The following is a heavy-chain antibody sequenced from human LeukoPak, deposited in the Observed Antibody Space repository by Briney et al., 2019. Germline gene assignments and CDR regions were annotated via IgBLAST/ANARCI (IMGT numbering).Heavy chain of an antibody. V-gene: IGHV4-4*07. J-gene: IGHJ4*02. CDR2: IHTTGGT. D-gene: IGHD2-2*01. Sequence: PSETLSLTCTVSGGSISSYYWTWIRQPAGKGLEWIGRIHTTGGTRYNPFLKSRISMSVDASKNQFSLKLSSVTAADTAVYYCARDLALGYCPSSSCSSPLFDYWGQGTLVTVSS. CDR3: ARDLALGYCPSSSCSSPLFDY. CDR1: GGSISSYY.